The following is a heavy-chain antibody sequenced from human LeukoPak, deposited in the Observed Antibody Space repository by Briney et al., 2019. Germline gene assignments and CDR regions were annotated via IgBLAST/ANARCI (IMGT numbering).Heavy chain of an antibody. V-gene: IGHV1-69*06. CDR2: IIPIFGTA. CDR1: GGTFSSYA. CDR3: ARGPSLERHFDY. D-gene: IGHD1-1*01. J-gene: IGHJ4*02. Sequence: SVKVSCKASGGTFSSYAISWVRQAPGQGLEWMGGIIPIFGTANYAQKFQGRVTITADKSTSTAYMELSSLRSEDTAVYYCARGPSLERHFDYWGQGTLVTVSS.